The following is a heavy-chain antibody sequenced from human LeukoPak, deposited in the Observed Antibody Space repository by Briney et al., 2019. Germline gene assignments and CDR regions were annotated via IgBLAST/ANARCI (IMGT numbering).Heavy chain of an antibody. Sequence: GGSLRLSCAASGFTFSSYSMNWVRQAPGKGLEWVSSISSSSSYIYYADSVEGRFTISRDNAKNSLYLQMNSLRAEDTAVYYCARASITMIVVAGGAFDIWGQGTMVTVSS. V-gene: IGHV3-21*01. CDR1: GFTFSSYS. CDR2: ISSSSSYI. CDR3: ARASITMIVVAGGAFDI. D-gene: IGHD3-22*01. J-gene: IGHJ3*02.